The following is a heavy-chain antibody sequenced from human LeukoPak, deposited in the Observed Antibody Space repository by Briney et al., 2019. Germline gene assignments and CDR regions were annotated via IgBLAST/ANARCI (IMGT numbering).Heavy chain of an antibody. D-gene: IGHD5-18*01. V-gene: IGHV4-34*01. Sequence: PSETLSLTCAVYGGSFSGYYWSCIRQPPGKGLEWIGEINHSGSTNYNPSLKSRVTISVDTSKNQFSLKLSSVAAADTAVYYCARGRWIRSWFDPWGQGTLVTVSS. CDR3: ARGRWIRSWFDP. CDR2: INHSGST. CDR1: GGSFSGYY. J-gene: IGHJ5*02.